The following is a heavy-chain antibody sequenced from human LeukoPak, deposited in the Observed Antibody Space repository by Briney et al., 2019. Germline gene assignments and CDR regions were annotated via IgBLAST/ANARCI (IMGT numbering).Heavy chain of an antibody. CDR3: ARYSYGGGDWFDP. V-gene: IGHV4-39*01. CDR1: GDSVSSTRYY. D-gene: IGHD3-16*01. Sequence: SETLSLTCTVSGDSVSSTRYYWGWIRQPPGKGLEWIGSIYYSGTTYYNPSLKSRVTILLDMSKNQFSLRLTSVTAADTAVYYCARYSYGGGDWFDPWGQGTLVTVSS. J-gene: IGHJ5*02. CDR2: IYYSGTT.